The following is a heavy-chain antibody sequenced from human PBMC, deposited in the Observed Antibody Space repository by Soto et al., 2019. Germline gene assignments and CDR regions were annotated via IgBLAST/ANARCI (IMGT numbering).Heavy chain of an antibody. J-gene: IGHJ6*02. V-gene: IGHV3-53*04. CDR2: IYSGGST. CDR3: ARVPPTGYYYGVDV. CDR1: GFTVSSNY. Sequence: EVQLVESGGGLVQPGGSLRLSCAASGFTVSSNYMSWVRQAPGKGLEWVSVIYSGGSTYYADSVKGRFTISRHNSKNTLYLQINRLRAVGTAGYYCARVPPTGYYYGVDVWGQGTTVTVSS.